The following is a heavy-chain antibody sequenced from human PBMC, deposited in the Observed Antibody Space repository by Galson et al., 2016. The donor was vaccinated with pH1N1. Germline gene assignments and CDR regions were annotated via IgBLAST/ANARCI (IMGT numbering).Heavy chain of an antibody. D-gene: IGHD4-11*01. CDR1: GFTFSNYW. CDR3: AREGTTSHAYGL. J-gene: IGHJ3*01. V-gene: IGHV3-7*01. CDR2: IKQDGSEK. Sequence: SLRLSCAASGFTFSNYWMHWVRQVPGKGLEWVAHIKQDGSEKYYLDSVNGRFTISNDNAEKSLYLQMNSLRVEDTAVYYCAREGTTSHAYGLWGQGTMVTVSS.